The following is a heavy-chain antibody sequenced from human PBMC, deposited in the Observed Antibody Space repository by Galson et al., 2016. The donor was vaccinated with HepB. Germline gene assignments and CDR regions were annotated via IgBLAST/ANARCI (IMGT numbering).Heavy chain of an antibody. V-gene: IGHV1-69*13. J-gene: IGHJ5*02. D-gene: IGHD3-10*01. CDR2: IIPIFRTT. Sequence: SVKVSCKASGGTFSSHAFSWVRQAPGQGLEWMGAIIPIFRTTNYEQKFQDRVTITADESTSTVYMELSSLRSEDTAVYYCAREITMVRGVLPWFDPWGRGTLVTVSS. CDR3: AREITMVRGVLPWFDP. CDR1: GGTFSSHA.